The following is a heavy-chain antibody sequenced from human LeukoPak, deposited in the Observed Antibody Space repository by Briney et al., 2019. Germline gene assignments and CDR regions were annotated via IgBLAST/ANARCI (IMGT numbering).Heavy chain of an antibody. D-gene: IGHD7-27*01. CDR1: GYTFTSYG. Sequence: ASVKVSCKASGYTFTSYGISWVRQAPGQGLEWMGWIGPKRGDTSYSQKFQGRVTVTRDTSISTAYMELSRLRFDDTAVYYCGINRLGKALDIWGQGTMVTVSS. CDR2: IGPKRGDT. J-gene: IGHJ3*02. CDR3: GINRLGKALDI. V-gene: IGHV1-2*02.